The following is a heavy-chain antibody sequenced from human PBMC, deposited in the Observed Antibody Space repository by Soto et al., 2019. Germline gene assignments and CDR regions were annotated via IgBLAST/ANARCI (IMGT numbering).Heavy chain of an antibody. Sequence: PSETLSLTCTVSNGSISSAIYYWGWIRQPPGKGLEWIGSIYHSGGTYYNPSLQGRVTISVDTSKNQFSLKLSSVTAADTAVYFCAGRSSLASVQVYFGEISNYNWFDPWGQGTLVTVSS. J-gene: IGHJ5*02. CDR3: AGRSSLASVQVYFGEISNYNWFDP. CDR2: IYHSGGT. V-gene: IGHV4-39*01. D-gene: IGHD3-10*01. CDR1: NGSISSAIYY.